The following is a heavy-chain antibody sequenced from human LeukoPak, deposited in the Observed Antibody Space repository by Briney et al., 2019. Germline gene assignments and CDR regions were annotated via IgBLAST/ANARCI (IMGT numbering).Heavy chain of an antibody. V-gene: IGHV1-18*01. J-gene: IGHJ1*01. CDR2: ISLYNAKT. CDR3: ARLGVAGDPSSAEYLLH. CDR1: GYTFTSYA. Sequence: ASVKLSCKASGYTFTSYAVSWVRQGHGQGLELMGWISLYNAKTNYAQKLQGRVTMTTDTSPSTACMELMRLGSDDTAVYYCARLGVAGDPSSAEYLLHWGQGTLVTVSS. D-gene: IGHD6-19*01.